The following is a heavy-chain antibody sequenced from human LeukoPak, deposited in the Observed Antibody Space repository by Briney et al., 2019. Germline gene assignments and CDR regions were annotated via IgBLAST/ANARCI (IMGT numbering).Heavy chain of an antibody. Sequence: GGSLRLSCAASGFTFSSYAMHWVRQAPGKGLEWVAVISYDGSNKYYADSVKGRFAISRDNAKNSLYLQMNSLRAEDTAVYYCARRYYYGSGSYYHWGQGTLVTVSS. CDR2: ISYDGSNK. D-gene: IGHD3-10*01. CDR3: ARRYYYGSGSYYH. J-gene: IGHJ5*02. V-gene: IGHV3-30*09. CDR1: GFTFSSYA.